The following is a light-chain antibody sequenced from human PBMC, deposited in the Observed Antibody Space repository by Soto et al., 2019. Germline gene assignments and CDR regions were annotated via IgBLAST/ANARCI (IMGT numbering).Light chain of an antibody. CDR1: TSDIAAYYY. V-gene: IGLV2-14*03. CDR3: SAYTNTSSKV. CDR2: EVS. Sequence: QSALTQPASVSGSPGQSITISCTGSTSDIAAYYYVSWYQQHPGKAPKLMIYEVSHRPSGISHRFSGSRSGITASLTISGLQAEDEADYYCSAYTNTSSKVLGGGTKVTVL. J-gene: IGLJ3*02.